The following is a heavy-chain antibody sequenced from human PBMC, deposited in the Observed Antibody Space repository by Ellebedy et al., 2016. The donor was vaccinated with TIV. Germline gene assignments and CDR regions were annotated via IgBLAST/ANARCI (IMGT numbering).Heavy chain of an antibody. CDR1: GFTFSSYA. CDR3: GGLDY. V-gene: IGHV3-23*01. J-gene: IGHJ4*02. Sequence: GESLKISXAASGFTFSSYALTWVRQAPGRGLEWVSTISGSGRTTNYADSVKGRFTISRDSSKNTLFLQMNNLRAEDTAVYYCGGLDYWGQGTLVTVSS. CDR2: ISGSGRTT.